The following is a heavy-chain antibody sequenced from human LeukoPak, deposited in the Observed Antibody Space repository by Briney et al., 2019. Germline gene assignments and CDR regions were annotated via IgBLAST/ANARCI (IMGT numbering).Heavy chain of an antibody. V-gene: IGHV6-1*01. Sequence: SQTLSLTCAISGDTVSSNSAAWNWIRQSPSRGLEWLGRTYYRSKWYNDYAVSVKSRITINADTSKNQFSLQLSSVTAADTAVYYCARDVRDSSGYYLRAFGYWGQGTLVTVPS. D-gene: IGHD3-22*01. CDR1: GDTVSSNSAA. CDR3: ARDVRDSSGYYLRAFGY. CDR2: TYYRSKWYN. J-gene: IGHJ4*02.